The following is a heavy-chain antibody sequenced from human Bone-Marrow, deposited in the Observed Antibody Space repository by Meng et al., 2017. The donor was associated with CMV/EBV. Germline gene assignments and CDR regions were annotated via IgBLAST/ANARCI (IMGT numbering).Heavy chain of an antibody. D-gene: IGHD2-2*01. Sequence: ASVKVSCKVSGYTLTELSMHWVRQAPGKGLEWMGGFDPEDGETIYAQKFQGRVTMTEDTSTDTAYMELSSMRSEDTAVYYCATERYCSSTSCVGWFDPWGQGTLVTVSS. V-gene: IGHV1-24*01. CDR1: GYTLTELS. CDR2: FDPEDGET. J-gene: IGHJ5*02. CDR3: ATERYCSSTSCVGWFDP.